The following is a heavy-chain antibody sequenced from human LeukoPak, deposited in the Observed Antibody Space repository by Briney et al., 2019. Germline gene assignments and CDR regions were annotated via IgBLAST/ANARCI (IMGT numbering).Heavy chain of an antibody. Sequence: GGSLRLSCAASGFTFSDYYMSWIRQAPGKRLEWVSSISGSGTTIYYADAVKGRFTISRDNAKKSLFVDMNSLRAEDTAVYYCATRGGYSSSWNGDFDHWGQGSQVTVSS. D-gene: IGHD6-13*01. CDR2: ISGSGTTI. J-gene: IGHJ4*02. CDR3: ATRGGYSSSWNGDFDH. V-gene: IGHV3-11*01. CDR1: GFTFSDYY.